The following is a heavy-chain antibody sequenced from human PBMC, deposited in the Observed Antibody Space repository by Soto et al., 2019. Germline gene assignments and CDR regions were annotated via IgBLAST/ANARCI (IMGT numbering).Heavy chain of an antibody. V-gene: IGHV3-74*01. J-gene: IGHJ6*02. D-gene: IGHD3-3*01. CDR1: GFTFSSYW. CDR3: ARAEYSPAYYDFWSGYGFGMNV. CDR2: INSDGSST. Sequence: GGSLRLSCAASGFTFSSYWMHWVRQAPGKGLVWVSRINSDGSSTSYADSVKGRFTISRDNAKNTLYLQMNSLRAEDTAVYYCARAEYSPAYYDFWSGYGFGMNVWGQGTTVTVSS.